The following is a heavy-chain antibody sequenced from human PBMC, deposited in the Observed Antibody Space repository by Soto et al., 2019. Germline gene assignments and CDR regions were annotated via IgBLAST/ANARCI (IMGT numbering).Heavy chain of an antibody. J-gene: IGHJ4*02. CDR3: ARHYGSGSYPLDY. Sequence: PSETLSLTCTVSGGSINGYYWSWIRQAPGKGLEWIASIHFSGYTNYNPSLKSRVTISVDTSKNQFSLNLSSVTTADTAVYYCARHYGSGSYPLDYWGQGTLVTV. D-gene: IGHD3-10*01. CDR2: IHFSGYT. CDR1: GGSINGYY. V-gene: IGHV4-59*01.